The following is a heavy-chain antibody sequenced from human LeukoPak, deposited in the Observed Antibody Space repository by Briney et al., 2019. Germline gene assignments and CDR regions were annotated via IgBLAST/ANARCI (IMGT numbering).Heavy chain of an antibody. J-gene: IGHJ5*02. Sequence: GASVKVSCKASGYTFTGYYMHWVRQAPGQGLEWMGWINPNSGGTNSAQKFQGRVTMTRDTSISTAYMELRRLRSDDTAVYYCARGRYCSSTSCYDRWFDPWGQGTLVTVSS. CDR3: ARGRYCSSTSCYDRWFDP. CDR1: GYTFTGYY. D-gene: IGHD2-2*01. CDR2: INPNSGGT. V-gene: IGHV1-2*02.